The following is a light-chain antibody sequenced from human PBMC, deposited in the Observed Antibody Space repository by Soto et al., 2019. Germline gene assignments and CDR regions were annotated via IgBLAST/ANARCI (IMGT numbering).Light chain of an antibody. CDR2: AAS. J-gene: IGKJ1*01. Sequence: DIQMTQSPSSLSASVGDRVTITCRASQSISSYLNWYQQKPGQAPTLLIFAASSLQSGVPSRFSGSRSGPDFTLTISSLQPEDFATYYCQQSYSSPPTFGQGTKVDIK. V-gene: IGKV1-39*01. CDR1: QSISSY. CDR3: QQSYSSPPT.